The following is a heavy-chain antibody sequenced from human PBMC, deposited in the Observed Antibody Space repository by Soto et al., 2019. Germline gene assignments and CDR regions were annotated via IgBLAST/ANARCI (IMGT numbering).Heavy chain of an antibody. V-gene: IGHV1-69*01. D-gene: IGHD3-10*01. Sequence: QVQLVQSGAEVKKPGSSVKVSCKASGGTFSSYAISWVRQAPGQGLEWMGGIIPIFGTANYAQKFQGRVTITADESTSTPYMELSSLRSEDTAVYYCAREYLHYGSGSYRWFDPWGQGTLVTVSS. CDR3: AREYLHYGSGSYRWFDP. CDR1: GGTFSSYA. J-gene: IGHJ5*02. CDR2: IIPIFGTA.